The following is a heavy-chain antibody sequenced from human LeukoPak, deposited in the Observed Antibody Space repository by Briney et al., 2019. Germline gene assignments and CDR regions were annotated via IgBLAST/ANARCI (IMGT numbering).Heavy chain of an antibody. CDR2: ISAYNGNT. D-gene: IGHD3-3*01. Sequence: ASVKVSCKASGYTFTCYGISWVRQAPGQGLEWMGWISAYNGNTNYAQKLQGRVTMTTDTSTSTAYMELRSLRSDDTAVYYCARDRGPFWSGCFDYWGQGTLVTVSS. CDR1: GYTFTCYG. V-gene: IGHV1-18*01. CDR3: ARDRGPFWSGCFDY. J-gene: IGHJ4*02.